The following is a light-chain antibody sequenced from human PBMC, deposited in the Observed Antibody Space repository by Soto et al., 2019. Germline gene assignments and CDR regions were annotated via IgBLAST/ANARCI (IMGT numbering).Light chain of an antibody. J-gene: IGLJ2*01. CDR1: SSDVGVYNY. Sequence: QSALTQPPSASGSPGQSVTISCTGTSSDVGVYNYVSWYQQQPGKAPKLLIYEVSKRPSGVPDRFSGSKSGNTASLTVSGLQAEDEDDFYCSSYAGSNNVVFGGGTKLTVL. CDR3: SSYAGSNNVV. CDR2: EVS. V-gene: IGLV2-8*01.